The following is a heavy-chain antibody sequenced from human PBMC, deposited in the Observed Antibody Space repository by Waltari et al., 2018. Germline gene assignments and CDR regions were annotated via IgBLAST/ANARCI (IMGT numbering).Heavy chain of an antibody. CDR1: GFRFSTSA. V-gene: IGHV3-23*01. Sequence: EVQLLESGGGLVQPGGSLRLSCVVSGFRFSTSAMSWVSQATGRGLEWVASISIGGGKLDYADSVKDRFTISREDSKNALYLQLNRLRAEDTGLYYCAKEIRPNDYWGQGTVVTVSS. J-gene: IGHJ4*02. CDR2: ISIGGGKL. CDR3: AKEIRPNDY.